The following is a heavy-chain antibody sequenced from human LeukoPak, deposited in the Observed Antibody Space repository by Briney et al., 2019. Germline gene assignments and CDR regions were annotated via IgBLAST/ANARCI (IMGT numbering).Heavy chain of an antibody. J-gene: IGHJ3*02. V-gene: IGHV1-8*01. Sequence: ASVKVSCKASGYTFTSYDINWVRQATGQGLEWMGWMNPNSGNTGYAQKFQGRVTMTRNTSISTAYMELSSLRSEDTAVYYCARVVSPVDIVVVPAAMAGAFDIWGQGTMVTVSS. D-gene: IGHD2-2*03. CDR2: MNPNSGNT. CDR3: ARVVSPVDIVVVPAAMAGAFDI. CDR1: GYTFTSYD.